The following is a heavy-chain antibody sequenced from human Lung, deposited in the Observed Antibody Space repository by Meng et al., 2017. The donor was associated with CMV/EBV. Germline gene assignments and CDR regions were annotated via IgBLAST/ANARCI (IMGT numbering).Heavy chain of an antibody. D-gene: IGHD6-19*01. J-gene: IGHJ6*02. Sequence: ASVKVSXKASGYTFTSYDINWVRQATGQGLEWMGWMNPNSGNTGYAQKFQGRVTITRNTSMSTAYMELSSLRSEDTVVYYCARGLVSSGWWKYYYYVIDVWRRGTAVTVSS. CDR3: ARGLVSSGWWKYYYYVIDV. V-gene: IGHV1-8*03. CDR1: GYTFTSYD. CDR2: MNPNSGNT.